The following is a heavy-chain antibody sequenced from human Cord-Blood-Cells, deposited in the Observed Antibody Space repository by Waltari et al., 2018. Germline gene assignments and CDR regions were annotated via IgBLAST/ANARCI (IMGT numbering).Heavy chain of an antibody. CDR2: INPSGGST. CDR3: AREGGISFPIFGVVTNWELILVDYYGMDV. V-gene: IGHV1-46*03. Sequence: QVQLVQSGAEVKKPGASVKVSCKASGYTFTSYDMHWVRQAPGQGLGGMGIINPSGGSTSSAQKFQGRVTMTRDTSTSTVYMELSSLRSEDTAVYYCAREGGISFPIFGVVTNWELILVDYYGMDVWGQGTTVTVSS. CDR1: GYTFTSYD. J-gene: IGHJ6*02. D-gene: IGHD3-3*01.